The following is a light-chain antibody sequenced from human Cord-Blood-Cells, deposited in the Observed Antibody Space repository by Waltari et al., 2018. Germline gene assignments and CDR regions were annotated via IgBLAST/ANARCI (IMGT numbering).Light chain of an antibody. Sequence: DIVMTQSPDSLAVSLAERATINCKSSQSVLYSSNNKNYLAWYQQKPGQPPKLLIYWASTREYGVPDRFSGSGSGTDFTLTISSLQAEDVAVYYCQQYYSTPYTFGQGTKLEIK. CDR2: WAS. J-gene: IGKJ2*01. CDR1: QSVLYSSNNKNY. V-gene: IGKV4-1*01. CDR3: QQYYSTPYT.